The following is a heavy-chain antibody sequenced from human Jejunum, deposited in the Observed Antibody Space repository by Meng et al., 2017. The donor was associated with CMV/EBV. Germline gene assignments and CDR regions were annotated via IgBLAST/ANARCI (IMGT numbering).Heavy chain of an antibody. CDR2: ISWDGGRA. V-gene: IGHV3-43*01. D-gene: IGHD1-14*01. Sequence: DDYTIHWVRQRPGKGLEWVSRISWDGGRADYAESVKGRFTIYRDNNKNSLYLQMNSLRTEDTALYYCVKDRGAVTGNYYYYAMDGWGQGTTVTVSS. CDR3: VKDRGAVTGNYYYYAMDG. J-gene: IGHJ6*02. CDR1: DDYT.